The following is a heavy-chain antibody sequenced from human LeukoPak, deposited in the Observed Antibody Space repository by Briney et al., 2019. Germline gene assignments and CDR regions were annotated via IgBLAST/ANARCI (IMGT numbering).Heavy chain of an antibody. CDR1: GGSISSGGYS. CDR2: IYHSGST. Sequence: PSQTLSLTCAVSGGSISSGGYSWSWLRQPPGKGLEWIGYIYHSGSTYYNPSLKSRVTISVDRSKNQFSLKLSSVTAADTAVYYCARSGRGSGDGYFDYWGQGTLVTVSS. D-gene: IGHD3-10*01. V-gene: IGHV4-30-2*01. CDR3: ARSGRGSGDGYFDY. J-gene: IGHJ4*02.